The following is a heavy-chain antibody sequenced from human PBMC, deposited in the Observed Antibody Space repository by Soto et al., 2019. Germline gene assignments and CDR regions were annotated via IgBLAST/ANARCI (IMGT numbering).Heavy chain of an antibody. J-gene: IGHJ5*02. Sequence: PGGSLRLSCAASGFTFSGSAMHWVRQASGKGLEWVGRIRSKANSYATAYAASVKGRFTISRDDSKNTAYLQMNSLKTEDTAVYYCTRLLFNYDSSGYPTYDNCFDPWGQGTLVTVSS. D-gene: IGHD3-22*01. CDR3: TRLLFNYDSSGYPTYDNCFDP. CDR2: IRSKANSYAT. CDR1: GFTFSGSA. V-gene: IGHV3-73*01.